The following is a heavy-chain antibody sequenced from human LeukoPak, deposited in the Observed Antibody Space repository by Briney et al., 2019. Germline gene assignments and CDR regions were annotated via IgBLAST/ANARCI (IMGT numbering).Heavy chain of an antibody. CDR1: GGSIGSSNYF. CDR2: IYYSGTI. V-gene: IGHV4-39*01. Sequence: SETLSLTCTVSGGSIGSSNYFWGWIRQTPGMGLEWIGSIYYSGTIYYNPPLKSRVTISVDTSKNQFSLRLRSVTAADTAVYYCARHEEEDGYNAKTFDYWGQGTLSPSPQ. CDR3: ARHEEEDGYNAKTFDY. J-gene: IGHJ4*02. D-gene: IGHD5-24*01.